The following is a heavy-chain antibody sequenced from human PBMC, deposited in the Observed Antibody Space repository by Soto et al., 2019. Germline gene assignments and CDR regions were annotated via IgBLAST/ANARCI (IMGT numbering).Heavy chain of an antibody. D-gene: IGHD5-12*01. CDR3: ASGEAWTGEAVDI. Sequence: QVQLVESGGGVVQPGQSLRLSCAASGFTVSNYGMHWVRQAPGKGLEWVAVIWKDGNKKYYRDSVKGRFTVSRDNSKNTLGLQRSRLRGEDTAVYYCASGEAWTGEAVDIWGQGTMVTVSS. V-gene: IGHV3-33*01. CDR1: GFTVSNYG. CDR2: IWKDGNKK. J-gene: IGHJ3*02.